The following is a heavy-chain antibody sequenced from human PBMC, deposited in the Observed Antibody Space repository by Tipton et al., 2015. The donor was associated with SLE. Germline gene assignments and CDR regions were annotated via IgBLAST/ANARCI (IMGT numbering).Heavy chain of an antibody. CDR1: GYSISSGYY. J-gene: IGHJ3*02. CDR2: IYTSGST. CDR3: ARTEQQLNDAFDI. D-gene: IGHD6-13*01. V-gene: IGHV4-38-2*01. Sequence: TLSLTCAVSGYSISSGYYWGWIRQPPGKGLEWIGYIYTSGSTNYNPSLKSRVTISVDTSKNQFSLKLSSVTAADTAVYYCARTEQQLNDAFDIWGQGTMVTVSS.